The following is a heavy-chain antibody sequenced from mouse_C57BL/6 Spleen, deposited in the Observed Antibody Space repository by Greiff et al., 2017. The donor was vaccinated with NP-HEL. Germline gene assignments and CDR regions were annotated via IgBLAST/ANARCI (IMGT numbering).Heavy chain of an antibody. CDR3: ARSLMITTAFDY. V-gene: IGHV7-3*01. Sequence: DVMLVESGGGLVQPGGSLSLSCAASGFTFTDYYMSWVRQPPGKALEWLGFIRNKANGYTTEYSASVKGRFTISRDNSQSILYLQMNALRAEDSATYYCARSLMITTAFDYWGQGTTLTVSS. J-gene: IGHJ2*01. CDR2: IRNKANGYTT. D-gene: IGHD2-4*01. CDR1: GFTFTDYY.